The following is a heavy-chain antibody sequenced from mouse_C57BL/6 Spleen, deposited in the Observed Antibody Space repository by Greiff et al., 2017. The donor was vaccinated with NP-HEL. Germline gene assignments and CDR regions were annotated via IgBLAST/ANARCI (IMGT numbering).Heavy chain of an antibody. J-gene: IGHJ4*01. Sequence: EVMLVESGGGLVKPGGSLKLSCAASGFTFSSYAMSWVRQTPEKRLEWVATISDGGSYTYYPDNVKGRFTISRDNAKNNLYLQMSHLKSEDTAMYDCARAYSNYEGAMDYWGQGTSVTVSS. CDR2: ISDGGSYT. CDR1: GFTFSSYA. CDR3: ARAYSNYEGAMDY. D-gene: IGHD2-5*01. V-gene: IGHV5-4*03.